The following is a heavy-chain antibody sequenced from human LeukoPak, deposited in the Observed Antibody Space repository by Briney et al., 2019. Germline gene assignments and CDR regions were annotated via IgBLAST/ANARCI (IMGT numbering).Heavy chain of an antibody. Sequence: GGSLRLSCAASGFTFSSYAMQWVRQAPGKGLEWVAVISYDGSNKYYADSVKGRFTISRDNSKNTLYLQMNSLRAEDTAVYYCARDRSGMDVWGQGTTVTVSS. CDR2: ISYDGSNK. CDR3: ARDRSGMDV. V-gene: IGHV3-30-3*01. CDR1: GFTFSSYA. J-gene: IGHJ6*02.